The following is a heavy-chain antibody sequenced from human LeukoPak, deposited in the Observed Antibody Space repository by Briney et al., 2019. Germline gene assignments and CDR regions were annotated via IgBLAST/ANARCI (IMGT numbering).Heavy chain of an antibody. J-gene: IGHJ4*02. CDR3: ARGSRSSSPLNFDY. V-gene: IGHV3-21*06. D-gene: IGHD2-2*01. CDR1: GFTFSSYS. Sequence: PGGSLRHSCAASGFTFSSYSMNWXXXXPXXXXXXXXSISSSSSYIYYADSVXGRXTISRDNAKNSLYLQMNSLRAEDTAVYYCARGSRSSSPLNFDYWGQGTLVTVSS. CDR2: ISSSSSYI.